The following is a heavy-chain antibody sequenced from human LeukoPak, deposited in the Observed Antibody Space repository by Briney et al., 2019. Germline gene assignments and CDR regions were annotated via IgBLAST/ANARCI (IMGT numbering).Heavy chain of an antibody. J-gene: IGHJ6*03. CDR1: GFTFSSYA. CDR2: FSDNGGST. D-gene: IGHD5-12*01. Sequence: PGGSLRLSCAASGFTFSSYAMTWVRQAPGKGLEWVSSFSDNGGSTYYADSVKGRFTISRDNSKNTLYLQMNSLRAEDTAVYYCARGYSGYIYMDVWGKGTTVTISS. CDR3: ARGYSGYIYMDV. V-gene: IGHV3-23*01.